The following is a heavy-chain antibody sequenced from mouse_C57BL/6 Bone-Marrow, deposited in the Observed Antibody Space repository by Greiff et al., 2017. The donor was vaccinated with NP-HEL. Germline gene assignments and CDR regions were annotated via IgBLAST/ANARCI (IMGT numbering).Heavy chain of an antibody. V-gene: IGHV1-50*01. CDR2: IDPSDSYT. J-gene: IGHJ3*01. D-gene: IGHD2-5*01. Sequence: VQLQQPGAELVKPGASVKLSCKASGYTFTSYWMQWVKQRPGQGLEWIGEIDPSDSYTNYNQKFKGQATLTVDTSSSTAYMQLSSLTSEDSAVYYCARNATIVMGPFAYWGQGTLVTVSA. CDR1: GYTFTSYW. CDR3: ARNATIVMGPFAY.